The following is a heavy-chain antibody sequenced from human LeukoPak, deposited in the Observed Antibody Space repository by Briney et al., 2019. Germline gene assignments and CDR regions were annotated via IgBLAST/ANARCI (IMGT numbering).Heavy chain of an antibody. J-gene: IGHJ4*02. CDR1: GGAISSHY. CDR3: ARGGGVTYYDSTGYLWYFDY. V-gene: IGHV4-59*11. CDR2: IYYSGST. Sequence: SETLSLTCAVSGGAISSHYWSWVRQPPGKGLEWIWYIYYSGSTKFNPSLKSRVTISVDTSKNQFSVKLSSVTAADTAVYYCARGGGVTYYDSTGYLWYFDYWGQGTLVTVSS. D-gene: IGHD3-22*01.